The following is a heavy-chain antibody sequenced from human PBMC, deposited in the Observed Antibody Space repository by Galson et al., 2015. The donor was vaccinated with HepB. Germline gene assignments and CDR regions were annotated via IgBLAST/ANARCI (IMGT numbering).Heavy chain of an antibody. CDR2: INAGSGNT. V-gene: IGHV1-3*01. CDR1: GYTFRSYA. D-gene: IGHD1-26*01. Sequence: QSGAEVKKPGESLKISCKASGYTFRSYAMHWVRQAPGQRLEWMGWINAGSGNTKYSQKFQGGVTITRDTSANTAYMELSSLRTEDTAVYYCARDQGHWELNAFDVWGRGTMVTVSS. CDR3: ARDQGHWELNAFDV. J-gene: IGHJ3*01.